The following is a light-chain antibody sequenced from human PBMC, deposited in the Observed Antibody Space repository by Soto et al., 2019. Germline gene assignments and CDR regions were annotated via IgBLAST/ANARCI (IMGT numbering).Light chain of an antibody. V-gene: IGLV1-44*01. CDR3: QSYDSSLSSYV. Sequence: QSALTQPPSASGTPGQRVAISCSGSSSNIGTNTVNWYQQLPGSAPQLLIYNTNQRPSGVPGRFSGYKSGASASLAITGLQAEDEADYYCQSYDSSLSSYVFGTGTKVTVL. J-gene: IGLJ1*01. CDR1: SSNIGTNT. CDR2: NTN.